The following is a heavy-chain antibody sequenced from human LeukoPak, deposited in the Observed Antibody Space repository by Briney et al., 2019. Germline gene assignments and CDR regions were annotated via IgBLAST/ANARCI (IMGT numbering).Heavy chain of an antibody. D-gene: IGHD3-22*01. J-gene: IGHJ5*02. V-gene: IGHV3-21*01. CDR3: ARDLSPYYDTTNRFPWFDP. CDR2: ITSSSTYI. CDR1: GFTFSSYG. Sequence: GGSLRLSYAASGFTFSSYGMSWVRQVPGKGLEWVSSITSSSTYIFYVDSVKGRFTISRDNSKNSLYLQMNSLRAEDTAVYFCARDLSPYYDTTNRFPWFDPWGQGTLVTVSS.